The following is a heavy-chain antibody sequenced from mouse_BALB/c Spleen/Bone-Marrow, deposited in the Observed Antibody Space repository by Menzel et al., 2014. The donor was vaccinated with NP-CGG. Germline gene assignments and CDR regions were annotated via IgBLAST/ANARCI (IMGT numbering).Heavy chain of an antibody. CDR2: IWAGGST. Sequence: QVQLKESGPGLVAPSQSLSITCTVSGFSLTSYGVHWVRQTPGKGLEWLGVIWAGGSTNYNSALMSRLSISKDNSKSQVFLKMNSLQTDDTAMYYCARTGFDYWGQGTTLTVSS. V-gene: IGHV2-9*02. CDR1: GFSLTSYG. D-gene: IGHD4-1*01. J-gene: IGHJ2*01. CDR3: ARTGFDY.